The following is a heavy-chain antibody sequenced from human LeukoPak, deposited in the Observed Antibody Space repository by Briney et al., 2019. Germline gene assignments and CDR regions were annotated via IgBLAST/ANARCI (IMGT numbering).Heavy chain of an antibody. CDR1: GYSLTSYW. J-gene: IGHJ4*02. V-gene: IGHV5-51*01. Sequence: GESLKISCKGSGYSLTSYWIGWVRQMPGKGLEWMGIIYPGDSDTRYSPSFQGQVTISADKSINTAYLQWSSLKASDTAMYYCARPVYSSGGYFDSWGQGTRVTVSS. CDR3: ARPVYSSGGYFDS. D-gene: IGHD6-19*01. CDR2: IYPGDSDT.